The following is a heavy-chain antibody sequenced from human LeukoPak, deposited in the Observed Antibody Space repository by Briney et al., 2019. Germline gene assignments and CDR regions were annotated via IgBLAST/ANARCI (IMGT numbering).Heavy chain of an antibody. J-gene: IGHJ5*02. CDR1: GFPISGYW. CDR3: ARSASGYDA. D-gene: IGHD5-12*01. CDR2: IDDGGAGT. V-gene: IGHV3-74*01. Sequence: GGSLRLSCAASGFPISGYWMHWVRQAPGKGLVWVSRIDDGGAGTTYADSVKGRFTISRDNAKNTLYLQMNSLRVEDTAVYYCARSASGYDAWGQGTLVTVSS.